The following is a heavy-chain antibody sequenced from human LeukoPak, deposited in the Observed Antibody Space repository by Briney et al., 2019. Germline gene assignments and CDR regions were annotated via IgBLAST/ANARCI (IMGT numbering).Heavy chain of an antibody. CDR2: IYHSGST. D-gene: IGHD3-10*01. Sequence: PSQTLSLTCTVSGGSISSGGYYWSWIRQPPGKGLEWIGYIYHSGSTYYNPSLKSRVTISVDRSKNQFSLKLSSVTAADTAVYYCARDSGYSYGSGPLDYWGQGTLVTVSS. V-gene: IGHV4-30-2*01. CDR3: ARDSGYSYGSGPLDY. J-gene: IGHJ4*02. CDR1: GGSISSGGYY.